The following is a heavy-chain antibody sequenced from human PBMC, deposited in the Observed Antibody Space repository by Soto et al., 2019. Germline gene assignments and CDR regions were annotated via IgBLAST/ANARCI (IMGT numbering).Heavy chain of an antibody. CDR2: ISSSSSTI. V-gene: IGHV3-48*02. CDR3: ARVHSEAEYVWGSYRYTDYFDY. D-gene: IGHD3-16*02. CDR1: GFTFSSYS. Sequence: EVQLVESGGGLVQPGGSLRLSCAASGFTFSSYSMNWVRQAPGKGLEWVSYISSSSSTIYYADSVKGRFTISRDNAKNSQYLQMNSLRDDDTAVYYCARVHSEAEYVWGSYRYTDYFDYWGQGTLVTVSS. J-gene: IGHJ4*02.